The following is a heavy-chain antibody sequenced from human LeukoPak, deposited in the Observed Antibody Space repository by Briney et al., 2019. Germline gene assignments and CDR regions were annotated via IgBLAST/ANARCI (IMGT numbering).Heavy chain of an antibody. CDR3: ARDPLSSTWSNYYHAMDV. V-gene: IGHV1-18*01. CDR2: ISAYNGNT. CDR1: DYSFTSYA. Sequence: VASVKVSCKASDYSFTSYAINWVRQAPGQGLEWLGWISAYNGNTTYAQKFQDRVTLTTDASTSTAYLELRSLTSDDTAVYYCARDPLSSTWSNYYHAMDVWGPGTTVTVSS. J-gene: IGHJ6*02. D-gene: IGHD6-19*01.